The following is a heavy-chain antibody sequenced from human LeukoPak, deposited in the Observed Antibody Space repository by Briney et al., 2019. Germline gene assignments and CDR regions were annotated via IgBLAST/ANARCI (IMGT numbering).Heavy chain of an antibody. CDR2: LSAGGGST. CDR1: GFSFSSYA. J-gene: IGHJ4*02. V-gene: IGHV3-23*01. D-gene: IGHD2-21*02. CDR3: AKDGAYCGGDCYSFIDY. Sequence: PGGSLRLSCAASGFSFSSYAMNWVRQAPGKGLEWVSTLSAGGGSTYNADSVKGRFTISRDNSKNTLYLQMNSLRAEDTAVYYCAKDGAYCGGDCYSFIDYWGQGTLVTVSS.